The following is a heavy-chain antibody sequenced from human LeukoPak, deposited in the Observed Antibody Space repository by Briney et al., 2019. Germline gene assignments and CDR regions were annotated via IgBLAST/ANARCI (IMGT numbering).Heavy chain of an antibody. CDR2: IKTKPDGGPT. CDR1: GFTFSNAW. V-gene: IGHV3-15*07. D-gene: IGHD2-21*02. CDR3: TTRVVTTNDF. J-gene: IGHJ4*02. Sequence: PGGSLRLPCAASGFTFSNAWMNWVRQAPGKGLEWVGRIKTKPDGGPTVYAVPVRGRFTISRDDSKKTLFLQIDSLKTEDTAVYYCTTRVVTTNDFWGQGTLVTVSS.